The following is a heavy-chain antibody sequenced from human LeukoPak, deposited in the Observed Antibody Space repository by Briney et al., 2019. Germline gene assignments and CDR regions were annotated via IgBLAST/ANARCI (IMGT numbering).Heavy chain of an antibody. CDR1: GFTFSRYA. Sequence: KTGGSLRLSCAASGFTFSRYAMHWVRQAPGKGLEWVAVISYDGSNKYYADSVKGRFTISRDNSKNTLYLQMNSLRAEDTAVYYCARDRAVVAATTLDYWGQGTLVTVSS. CDR3: ARDRAVVAATTLDY. V-gene: IGHV3-30-3*01. CDR2: ISYDGSNK. D-gene: IGHD2-15*01. J-gene: IGHJ4*02.